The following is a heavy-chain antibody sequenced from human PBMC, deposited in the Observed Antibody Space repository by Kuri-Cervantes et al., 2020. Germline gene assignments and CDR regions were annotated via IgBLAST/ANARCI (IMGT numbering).Heavy chain of an antibody. CDR1: GFTFSSYG. V-gene: IGHV3-33*01. J-gene: IGHJ4*02. Sequence: GESLKISCAASGFTFSSYGMHWVRQAPGKGLEWVAVIWYDGSNKYYADSVKGRFTISRDNSKNTLYLQMNSLRAEDTAVYYCARAHYYDSSGYLYWGQGTPVTVSS. CDR2: IWYDGSNK. CDR3: ARAHYYDSSGYLY. D-gene: IGHD3-22*01.